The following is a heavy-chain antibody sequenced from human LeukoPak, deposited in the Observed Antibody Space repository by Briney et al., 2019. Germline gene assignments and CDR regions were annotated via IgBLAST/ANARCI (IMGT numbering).Heavy chain of an antibody. CDR3: ARNYGDYGYY. CDR1: GDSISSDGYC. CDR2: IYYSGST. D-gene: IGHD4/OR15-4a*01. V-gene: IGHV4-31*03. J-gene: IGHJ4*02. Sequence: PSQTLSLTCSVSGDSISSDGYCWSWIRQHPGNGLEWFGYIYYSGSTYYNPSLNSRVTISADTSKNQFSLNLSSVTAADTAVYYCARNYGDYGYYWGQGTLVTVSS.